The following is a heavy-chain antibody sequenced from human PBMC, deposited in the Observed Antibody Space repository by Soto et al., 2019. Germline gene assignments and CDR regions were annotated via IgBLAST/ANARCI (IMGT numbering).Heavy chain of an antibody. CDR1: GFTFGNAW. J-gene: IGHJ6*02. CDR3: TTDHIYYGSRNYGLGREYAMDV. Sequence: EVQLVESGGDLVKSGGSLTLSCAASGFTFGNAWMNWVRQAPGKGLEWVGRIKSKASGGTTDYAAPVKGRFTISRDDSKNTLYLQMKSLKTEDTAVYYCTTDHIYYGSRNYGLGREYAMDVWGQGTTVTVSS. V-gene: IGHV3-15*07. CDR2: IKSKASGGTT. D-gene: IGHD3-10*01.